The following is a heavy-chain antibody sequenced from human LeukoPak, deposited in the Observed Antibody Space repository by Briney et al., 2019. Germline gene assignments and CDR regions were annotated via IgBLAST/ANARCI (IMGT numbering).Heavy chain of an antibody. CDR3: AKGSEYSSSVFDY. J-gene: IGHJ4*02. D-gene: IGHD6-6*01. CDR2: IWYDGSNK. V-gene: IGHV3-33*06. CDR1: GFTFSSYG. Sequence: GRSPRLSCAASGFTFSSYGMHWVRQAPGKGLKWVAVIWYDGSNKYYADSVKGRFTISRDNSKNTLYLQMNSLRAEDTAAYYCAKGSEYSSSVFDYWGQGTLVTVSS.